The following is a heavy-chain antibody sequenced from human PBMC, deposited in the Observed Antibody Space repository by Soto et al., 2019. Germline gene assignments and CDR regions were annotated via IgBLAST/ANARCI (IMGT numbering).Heavy chain of an antibody. J-gene: IGHJ6*02. CDR1: GYTFTSYG. CDR2: INAGNGNT. Sequence: QVQLVQSGAEEKKPGASVKVSCKASGYTFTSYGLHWVRQAPGQRLEWMGWINAGNGNTKYSQKFQGRVTITRDTSASTVYMGLSSLRSEDTAVYYWASNHLGATPYGMDGWGQGTTVTVSS. CDR3: ASNHLGATPYGMDG. D-gene: IGHD1-26*01. V-gene: IGHV1-3*05.